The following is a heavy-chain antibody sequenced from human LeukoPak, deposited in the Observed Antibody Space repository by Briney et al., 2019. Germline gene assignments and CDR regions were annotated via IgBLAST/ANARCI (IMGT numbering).Heavy chain of an antibody. D-gene: IGHD4-17*01. J-gene: IGHJ4*02. V-gene: IGHV4-61*01. CDR1: GATVSSGSYY. CDR2: IYYTGTT. Sequence: PSGTLSLTCSVSGATVSSGSYYWTWLRQPPGKGLEWIGYIYYTGTTSYSPSLKSRITISLDLSMNQFSLRLKSVTAADTAVYYCVSPGPNYGDYAYEYWGQGTLVTVSS. CDR3: VSPGPNYGDYAYEY.